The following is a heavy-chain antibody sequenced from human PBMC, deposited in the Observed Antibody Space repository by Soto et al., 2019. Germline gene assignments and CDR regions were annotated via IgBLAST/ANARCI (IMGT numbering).Heavy chain of an antibody. CDR3: ARDFSGYDPALNRSDH. V-gene: IGHV1-69*06. CDR1: EDIFKGYS. J-gene: IGHJ1*01. CDR2: ILPMFGSA. Sequence: SVKVSCKASEDIFKGYSISWVRQAPGQGPEYMGGILPMFGSANSVDKFRGRLTLTADKSTTTTYMELTDLTDADTAVYYCARDFSGYDPALNRSDHWGQGTLVTVSS. D-gene: IGHD5-12*01.